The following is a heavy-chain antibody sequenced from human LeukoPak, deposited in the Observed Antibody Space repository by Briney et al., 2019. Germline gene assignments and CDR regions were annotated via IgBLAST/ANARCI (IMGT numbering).Heavy chain of an antibody. CDR1: SGSISSYY. CDR3: ARTNSSHFYHVALMTY. Sequence: SETLSLTCTVSSGSISSYYWSWIRQPPGKGLEWIGYIYYSGSTNYNPSLKSRVTISVDTSKNQFSLKVSSVTTADTAVYYCARTNSSHFYHVALMTYWGRGTLVTVSS. J-gene: IGHJ4*02. CDR2: IYYSGST. V-gene: IGHV4-59*08. D-gene: IGHD6-19*01.